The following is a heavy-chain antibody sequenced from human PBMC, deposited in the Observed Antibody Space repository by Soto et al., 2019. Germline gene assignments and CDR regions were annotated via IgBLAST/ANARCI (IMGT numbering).Heavy chain of an antibody. CDR2: ITWNGGTL. Sequence: GGSLRLSCAASGFAFDDYVMHWVRQPPGRGLGWVSGITWNGGTLRYVDSVKGRFTISRDNAENSLYLQMNSLRPEDTAVYYCAKGGSAALIAPSGRDNWVDPWGQGTKVTVSS. CDR3: AKGGSAALIAPSGRDNWVDP. V-gene: IGHV3-9*01. J-gene: IGHJ5*02. D-gene: IGHD6-13*01. CDR1: GFAFDDYV.